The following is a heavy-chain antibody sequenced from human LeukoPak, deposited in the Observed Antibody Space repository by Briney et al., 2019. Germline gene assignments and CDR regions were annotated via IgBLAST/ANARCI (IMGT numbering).Heavy chain of an antibody. CDR2: IKQDGSEK. Sequence: GGSLRLSCAASGFTFSRMSWVRQAPGKGLEWVANIKQDGSEKYYVDSVKGRFTISRDNAKNSLYLQMNSLRAADTAFYYCARATAAGFDYWGQGTLVTVSS. CDR1: GFTFSR. CDR3: ARATAAGFDY. J-gene: IGHJ4*02. V-gene: IGHV3-7*03. D-gene: IGHD6-13*01.